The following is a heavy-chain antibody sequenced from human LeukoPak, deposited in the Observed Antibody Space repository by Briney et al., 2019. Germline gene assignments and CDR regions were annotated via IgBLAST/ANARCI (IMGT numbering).Heavy chain of an antibody. J-gene: IGHJ4*02. Sequence: ASVKVSCKASGYTFSDFYIHWVRQAPGEGLEYVGWITPKSGDTYSPQRFQGRVTMTRDASISTAYMELSSLRSDDTAVYFCARVRLADERAWAYWGQGTLVTVSS. CDR1: GYTFSDFY. CDR3: ARVRLADERAWAY. V-gene: IGHV1-2*02. CDR2: ITPKSGDT. D-gene: IGHD3-3*02.